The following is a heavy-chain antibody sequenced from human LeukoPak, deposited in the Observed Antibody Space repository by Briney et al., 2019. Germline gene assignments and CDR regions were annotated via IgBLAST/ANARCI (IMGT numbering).Heavy chain of an antibody. V-gene: IGHV3-11*06. Sequence: PGGSRRLSSAASGFTFTDYYMSWIRQAPGKGLEWVSYVSYTSSSTTYADSVKGRFTISRDNAKNSLYLQMNSLRAEDTAVYYCARGQYSFDYWGQGTLVTVSS. J-gene: IGHJ4*02. CDR1: GFTFTDYY. D-gene: IGHD2/OR15-2a*01. CDR3: ARGQYSFDY. CDR2: VSYTSSST.